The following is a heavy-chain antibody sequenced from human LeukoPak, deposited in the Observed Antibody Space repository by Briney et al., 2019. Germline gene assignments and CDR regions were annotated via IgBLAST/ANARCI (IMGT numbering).Heavy chain of an antibody. CDR1: GFTFTSFL. D-gene: IGHD6-13*01. V-gene: IGHV3-7*01. CDR3: ATAPAAADSS. CDR2: INRDGTKT. J-gene: IGHJ5*02. Sequence: PGGSLRLSCAASGFTFTSFLMTWVRQSPGKGLEWVANINRDGTKTTYVDSVKGRFTISRDNAKNSLFLHISSLRAEDTAVYYCATAPAAADSSWGQGTLVAVSS.